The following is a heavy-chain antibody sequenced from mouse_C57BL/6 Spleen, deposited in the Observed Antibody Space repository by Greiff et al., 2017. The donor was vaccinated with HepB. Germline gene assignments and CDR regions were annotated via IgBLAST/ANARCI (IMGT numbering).Heavy chain of an antibody. CDR3: ARCGYWGDYAMDY. J-gene: IGHJ4*01. D-gene: IGHD2-3*01. CDR1: GYTFTSYW. Sequence: VQLQQPGAELVRPGSSVKLSCKASGYTFTSYWMDWVKQRPGQGLEWIGNIYPSDSETHYNQKFKDKATLTVDKSSSTAYMQLSSLTSEDSAVYDCARCGYWGDYAMDYWGQGTSVTVSS. CDR2: IYPSDSET. V-gene: IGHV1-61*01.